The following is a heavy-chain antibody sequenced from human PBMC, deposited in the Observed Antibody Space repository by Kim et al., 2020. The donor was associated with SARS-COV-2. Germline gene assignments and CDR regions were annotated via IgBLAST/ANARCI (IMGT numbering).Heavy chain of an antibody. V-gene: IGHV4-39*01. CDR3: ARRGYKYGHYSLDY. J-gene: IGHJ4*02. Sequence: SETLSLTCNVSGGSITSGANFWGWIRQPPGKGLEWIGSMYYSGTTSYNPSLKSRVAISADTSKNHLSLRLTSVTAADTAVYYCARRGYKYGHYSLDYWGQGLLVTVSS. CDR2: MYYSGTT. D-gene: IGHD3-22*01. CDR1: GGSITSGANF.